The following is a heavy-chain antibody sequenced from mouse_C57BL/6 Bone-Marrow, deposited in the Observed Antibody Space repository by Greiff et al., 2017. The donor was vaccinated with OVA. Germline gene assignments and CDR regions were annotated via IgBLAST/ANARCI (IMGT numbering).Heavy chain of an antibody. CDR3: ARVTGTWFAY. Sequence: EVKVVESGGGLVKPGGSLKLSCAASGFTFSDYGMHWVRQAPEKGLEWVAYISSGSSTIYYADTVKGRFTISRDNAKNTLSLQMTSLRSEDTAMYYCARVTGTWFAYWGQGTLVTVSA. J-gene: IGHJ3*01. CDR1: GFTFSDYG. D-gene: IGHD4-1*01. CDR2: ISSGSSTI. V-gene: IGHV5-17*01.